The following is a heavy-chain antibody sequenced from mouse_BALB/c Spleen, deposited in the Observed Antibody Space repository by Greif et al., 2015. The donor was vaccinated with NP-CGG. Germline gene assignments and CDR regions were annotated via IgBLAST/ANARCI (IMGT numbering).Heavy chain of an antibody. V-gene: IGHV5-6*01. CDR1: GFTFSSYG. CDR2: ISSGGSYT. Sequence: EVKLMESGGDLVKPGGSLKLSCAASGFTFSSYGMSWVRQTPDKRLEWVATISSGGSYTYYPDSVKGRFTISRDNAKNTLYLQMSSLKSEDTAMYYCARHPITTVVATGYYYAMDYWGQGTSVTVSS. J-gene: IGHJ4*01. D-gene: IGHD1-1*01. CDR3: ARHPITTVVATGYYYAMDY.